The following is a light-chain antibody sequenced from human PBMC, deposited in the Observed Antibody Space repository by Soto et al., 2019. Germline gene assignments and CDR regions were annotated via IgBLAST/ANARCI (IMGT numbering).Light chain of an antibody. CDR3: QRNSGGPT. V-gene: IGKV3-15*01. CDR2: GAS. J-gene: IGKJ1*01. Sequence: EIVMTQSPATLSVSPGARATLSCRASQSVSNNLAWYQQKPGQAPNLLIYGASTRATGVPARFSGSGSGAEFTLTIRSLQAEDFAVYYCQRNSGGPTFGQGTKVEVK. CDR1: QSVSNN.